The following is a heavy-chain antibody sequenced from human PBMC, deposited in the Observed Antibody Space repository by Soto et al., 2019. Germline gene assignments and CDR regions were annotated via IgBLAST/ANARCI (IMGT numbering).Heavy chain of an antibody. CDR2: ISYDGSNK. Sequence: QPGGSLRLSCAASGFTFSSYGMHWVRQAPGKGLEWVAVISYDGSNKYYADSVKGRFTISRDNSKNTLYLQMNSLRAEDTAVYYCARDLGGVAVAHTTAPFFDLWGQGTLVTVSS. CDR3: ARDLGGVAVAHTTAPFFDL. CDR1: GFTFSSYG. J-gene: IGHJ4*02. V-gene: IGHV3-30*03. D-gene: IGHD2-8*02.